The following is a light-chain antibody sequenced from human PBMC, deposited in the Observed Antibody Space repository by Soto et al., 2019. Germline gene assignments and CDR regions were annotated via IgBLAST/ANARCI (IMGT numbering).Light chain of an antibody. CDR1: QSVLYSSNNKNY. CDR3: QQYYSTPRT. Sequence: DIVMTQSPGSLAVSLGERATINCKSGQSVLYSSNNKNYLAWYQQKPGQPPKLLIYWASTRESGVPDRFSGSGSGTDFTLTISSLQAEDVAVYYCQQYYSTPRTFGQGTKV. CDR2: WAS. V-gene: IGKV4-1*01. J-gene: IGKJ1*01.